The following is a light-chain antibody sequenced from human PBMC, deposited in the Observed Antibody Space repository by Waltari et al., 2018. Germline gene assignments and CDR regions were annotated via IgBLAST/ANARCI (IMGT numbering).Light chain of an antibody. CDR1: QDINNY. CDR2: DAS. Sequence: DIQMTQSPSSLSASVGARVTNTCQASQDINNYLNWYQQKPGKAPKLLIYDASNLETGVPSRFSGSGSGTDFILTISSLQPEDIATYYCQQYDNPTLTFGPGTKVDLK. V-gene: IGKV1-33*01. J-gene: IGKJ3*01. CDR3: QQYDNPTLT.